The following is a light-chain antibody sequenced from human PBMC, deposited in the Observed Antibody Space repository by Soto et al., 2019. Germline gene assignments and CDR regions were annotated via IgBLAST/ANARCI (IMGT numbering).Light chain of an antibody. J-gene: IGKJ4*01. V-gene: IGKV1-5*03. CDR1: QSISSW. CDR2: KAS. CDR3: QQYNSYPLT. Sequence: DIQMTQSPSTLSASVGDRVTITCRASQSISSWLAWYQQKPGKAPKLLIYKASSLESGVPSRFSGSGSGAGFPLTLRRLQADDFVNYCRQQYNSYPLTFGGGTKVEIK.